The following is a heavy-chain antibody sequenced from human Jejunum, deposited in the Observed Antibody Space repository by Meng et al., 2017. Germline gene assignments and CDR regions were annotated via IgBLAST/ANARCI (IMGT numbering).Heavy chain of an antibody. Sequence: QVQLQESGPGLVKPSQTLSLTCTVSGGSISSSSYYWGWSRQPPGKGLEWIGTMYYHGSTYYNPSLKNRVTISVDTSKNQFSLKLSSVTAADTAVYYCARPHTSAWGQGTLVTVSS. J-gene: IGHJ5*02. V-gene: IGHV4-39*01. D-gene: IGHD2-21*01. CDR2: MYYHGST. CDR1: GGSISSSSYY. CDR3: ARPHTSA.